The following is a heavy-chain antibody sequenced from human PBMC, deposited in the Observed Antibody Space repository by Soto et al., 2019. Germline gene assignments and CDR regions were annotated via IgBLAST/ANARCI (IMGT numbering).Heavy chain of an antibody. D-gene: IGHD1-26*01. J-gene: IGHJ4*02. Sequence: SVKVSWKASGSTFSYVISWVRRAPGQGLEYMGGIIPLSGTTKYTHQFQGRITMTADISTNTAYMELSSLTSRDTGVYYCARLGVSGNFYAYWGQGTLVTVSS. V-gene: IGHV1-69*06. CDR1: GSTFSYV. CDR2: IIPLSGTT. CDR3: ARLGVSGNFYAY.